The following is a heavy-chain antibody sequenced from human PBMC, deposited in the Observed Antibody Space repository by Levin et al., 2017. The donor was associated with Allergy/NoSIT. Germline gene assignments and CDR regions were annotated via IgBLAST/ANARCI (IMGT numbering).Heavy chain of an antibody. CDR1: GGSVSSGSYY. V-gene: IGHV4-61*01. CDR3: ARVTYYYDSSGYSKGHWFDP. CDR2: IYYSGCT. J-gene: IGHJ5*02. D-gene: IGHD3-22*01. Sequence: SETLSLTCTVSGGSVSSGSYYWSWIRQPPGKGLEWIGYIYYSGCTNYNPSLKSRVTISVDTSKNQFSLKLSSVTAADTAVYYCARVTYYYDSSGYSKGHWFDPWGQGTLVTVSS.